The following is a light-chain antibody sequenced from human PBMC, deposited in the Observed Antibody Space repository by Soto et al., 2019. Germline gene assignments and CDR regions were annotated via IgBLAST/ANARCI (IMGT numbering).Light chain of an antibody. Sequence: EIVMTQSPATLSVSPGERATLSCRASQSVSSNLAWYQQKPGQAPRLLIYGVSTRATGIPARFSGSGSGTEFTLTISSLQSEDFAVYYCQQYGSSGTFGQGTKVDIK. CDR2: GVS. CDR3: QQYGSSGT. J-gene: IGKJ1*01. V-gene: IGKV3-15*01. CDR1: QSVSSN.